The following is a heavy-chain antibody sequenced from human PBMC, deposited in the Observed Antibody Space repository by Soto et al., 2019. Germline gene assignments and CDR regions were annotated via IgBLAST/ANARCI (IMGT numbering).Heavy chain of an antibody. Sequence: QLQLQESGPGLVKPSETLSLTCTVSGGSISSSSYYWGWIRQPPGKGLEWIGSIYYSGSTYYNPSLKSRVTISVDTSKNQFSLKLSSVTAADTAVYYCASQGFRSSWYGDWFDPWGQGTLVTVSS. J-gene: IGHJ5*02. CDR2: IYYSGST. D-gene: IGHD6-13*01. CDR3: ASQGFRSSWYGDWFDP. V-gene: IGHV4-39*01. CDR1: GGSISSSSYY.